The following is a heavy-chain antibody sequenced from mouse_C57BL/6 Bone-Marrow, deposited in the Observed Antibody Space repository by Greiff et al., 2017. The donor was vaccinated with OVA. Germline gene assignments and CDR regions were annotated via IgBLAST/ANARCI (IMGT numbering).Heavy chain of an antibody. Sequence: QVQLQQSGAELVKPGASVKISCKASGYAFSSYWMNWVKQRPGKGLEWIGQIYPGDGDTNYNGKFKGKATLTADKSSSTAYMQLSSLTSEDSAVYFCARPYYGKGYWYFDVWGTGTTVTVSS. CDR2: IYPGDGDT. CDR3: ARPYYGKGYWYFDV. J-gene: IGHJ1*03. V-gene: IGHV1-80*01. CDR1: GYAFSSYW. D-gene: IGHD1-1*01.